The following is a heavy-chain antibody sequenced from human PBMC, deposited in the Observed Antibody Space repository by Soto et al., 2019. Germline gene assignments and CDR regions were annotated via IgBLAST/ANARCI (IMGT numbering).Heavy chain of an antibody. CDR2: IYYSGST. J-gene: IGHJ4*02. Sequence: SETLSLTCTVSGGSMISYYWSWIRQPPGKGLEWIGYIYYSGSTNYNPSLKSRVTISVDTSKNQFSLKLTSVTAADTAVYYCARDKITGLFDYWGQGTLVTVSS. CDR3: ARDKITGLFDY. V-gene: IGHV4-59*12. D-gene: IGHD2-8*02. CDR1: GGSMISYY.